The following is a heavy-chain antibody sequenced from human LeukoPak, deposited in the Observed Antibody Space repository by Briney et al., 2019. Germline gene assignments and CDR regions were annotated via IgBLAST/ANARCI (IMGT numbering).Heavy chain of an antibody. CDR2: IRGNGET. Sequence: GGSWRPSGAGSGLGFGSFAMSWVRKGQARGLEWVSSIRGNGETFYADSVKGRFTLSSDSSRNTVYFQLNNLRVEDTAIYYCAKASWVSSTDAVRWGQGTLVTVSS. CDR3: AKASWVSSTDAVR. J-gene: IGHJ4*02. D-gene: IGHD3-16*01. CDR1: GLGFGSFA. V-gene: IGHV3-23*01.